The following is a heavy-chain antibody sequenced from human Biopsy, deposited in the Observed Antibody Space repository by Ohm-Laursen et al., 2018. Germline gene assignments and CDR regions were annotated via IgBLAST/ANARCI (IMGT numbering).Heavy chain of an antibody. D-gene: IGHD4-23*01. CDR3: ARGSNDFGGLYFPR. CDR2: ISYTGYT. V-gene: IGHV4-59*11. Sequence: TLSLTCTVSGGSSTGHYWSWIRQPPGKGLEWIGHISYTGYTSYNASLKGRVTISVDTSRNHFSLRLSSLTAADTAVYYCARGSNDFGGLYFPRWGQGTLLTVSS. CDR1: GGSSTGHY. J-gene: IGHJ4*02.